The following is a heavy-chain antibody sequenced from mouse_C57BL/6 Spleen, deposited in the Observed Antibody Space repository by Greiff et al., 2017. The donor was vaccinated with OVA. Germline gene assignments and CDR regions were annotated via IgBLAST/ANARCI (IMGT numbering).Heavy chain of an antibody. CDR1: GYTFTSYW. D-gene: IGHD1-1*01. V-gene: IGHV1-69*01. CDR2: IDPSDSYT. Sequence: QVQLQQPGAELVMPGASVKLSCKASGYTFTSYWMHWVKQRPGQGLEWIGEIDPSDSYTNYNQKFKGKSTLTVDKSSSTAYMQLSSLTSEDSAVYYCARPHGSSYVRYFDYWGQGTTLTVSS. CDR3: ARPHGSSYVRYFDY. J-gene: IGHJ2*01.